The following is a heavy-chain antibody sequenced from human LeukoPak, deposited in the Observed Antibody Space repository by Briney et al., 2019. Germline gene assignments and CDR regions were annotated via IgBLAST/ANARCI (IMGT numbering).Heavy chain of an antibody. J-gene: IGHJ4*02. CDR2: IGAGGDT. V-gene: IGHV3-13*01. CDR1: GFTFTNAD. CDR3: AREVHSEGDY. Sequence: TGGSLRLSCAASGFTFTNADMHWVRQIVGKGLEWVSAIGAGGDTYYSDSVKGRFTISRENAKNSLYLQMSSLRDGDTAVYYCAREVHSEGDYWGQGTLVTVSS. D-gene: IGHD2-15*01.